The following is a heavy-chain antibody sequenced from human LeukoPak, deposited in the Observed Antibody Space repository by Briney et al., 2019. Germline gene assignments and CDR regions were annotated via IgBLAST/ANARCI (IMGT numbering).Heavy chain of an antibody. J-gene: IGHJ6*02. CDR1: GGTFSSYA. D-gene: IGHD2-2*01. Sequence: ASVKVSCKASGGTFSSYAISWVRQAPGQGLEWMGGIIPIFGTANYAQKFQGRVTITADESTSTAYMELSSLRSEDTAVYYCARDGCSSTSCYRDYYYGMDVWGQGTLVTVSS. V-gene: IGHV1-69*13. CDR2: IIPIFGTA. CDR3: ARDGCSSTSCYRDYYYGMDV.